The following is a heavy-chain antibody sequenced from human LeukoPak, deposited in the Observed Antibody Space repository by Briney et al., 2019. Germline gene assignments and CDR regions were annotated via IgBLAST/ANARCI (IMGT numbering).Heavy chain of an antibody. V-gene: IGHV5-10-1*01. J-gene: IGHJ6*04. Sequence: GESLKISCKGSGYSFTSYWITWVRQMPGKGLEWMGRIDPGDSYTTYSPSFQGHVTISADKSLNTACLQWSSLRASDTAMYYCARRSGYYYGMDVWGKGTTVTVSS. CDR3: ARRSGYYYGMDV. CDR2: IDPGDSYT. CDR1: GYSFTSYW.